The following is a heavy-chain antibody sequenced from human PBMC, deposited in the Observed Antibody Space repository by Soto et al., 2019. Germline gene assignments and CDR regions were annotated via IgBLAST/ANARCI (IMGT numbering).Heavy chain of an antibody. CDR2: IIPIFGTA. CDR3: ASYYYDSSGYYYEELPPPNHFDY. D-gene: IGHD3-22*01. J-gene: IGHJ4*02. CDR1: GGTFSSYA. Sequence: ASVKVSCKASGGTFSSYAISWVRQAPGQGLEWMGGIIPIFGTANYAQKFQGRVTITADESTSTAYMELSSLRSEDTAVYYCASYYYDSSGYYYEELPPPNHFDYWGQGTLVTVSS. V-gene: IGHV1-69*13.